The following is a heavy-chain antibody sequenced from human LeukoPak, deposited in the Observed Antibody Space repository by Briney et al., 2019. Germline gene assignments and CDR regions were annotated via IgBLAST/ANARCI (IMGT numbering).Heavy chain of an antibody. D-gene: IGHD3-10*01. CDR2: IYHSGST. Sequence: SETLSLTCTVSGYSISSGYYWGWIRQPPGKGLEWIGSIYHSGSTYYNPSLKSRVTTSVDTSKNQFSLKLGSVTAADTAVYYCARAEYYYGSGSYMGGDAFDIWGQGTMVTVSS. CDR1: GYSISSGYY. CDR3: ARAEYYYGSGSYMGGDAFDI. V-gene: IGHV4-38-2*02. J-gene: IGHJ3*02.